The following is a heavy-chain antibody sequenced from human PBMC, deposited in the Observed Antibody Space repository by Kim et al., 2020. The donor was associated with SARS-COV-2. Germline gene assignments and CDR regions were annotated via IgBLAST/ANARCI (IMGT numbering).Heavy chain of an antibody. CDR1: GGTFSSYA. CDR2: IIPILGIA. J-gene: IGHJ4*02. D-gene: IGHD2-2*01. V-gene: IGHV1-69*04. Sequence: SVKVSCKASGGTFSSYAISWVRQAPGQGLEWMGRIIPILGIANYAQKFQGRVTITADKSTSTAYMELSSLRSEDTAVYYCASLGYCSSTSCPNKIDYWGQGTLVTVSS. CDR3: ASLGYCSSTSCPNKIDY.